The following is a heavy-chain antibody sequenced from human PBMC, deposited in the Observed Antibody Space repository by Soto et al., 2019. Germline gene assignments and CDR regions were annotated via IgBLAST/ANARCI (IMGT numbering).Heavy chain of an antibody. J-gene: IGHJ4*02. V-gene: IGHV4-61*01. D-gene: IGHD6-13*01. CDR2: IYYSGST. Sequence: QVQLQESGPGLVKPSETLSLTCTVSGGSVSSGSYYWSWIRQPPGKGLEWIGYIYYSGSTNYNPPLKSRVTISVDTSKNQFSLKLSSVTAADTAVYYCARDRGSSSWYGIDYWGQGTLVTVSS. CDR3: ARDRGSSSWYGIDY. CDR1: GGSVSSGSYY.